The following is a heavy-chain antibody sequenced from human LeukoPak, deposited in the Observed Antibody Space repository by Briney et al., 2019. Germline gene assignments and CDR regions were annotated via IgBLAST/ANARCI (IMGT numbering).Heavy chain of an antibody. D-gene: IGHD3-3*01. CDR3: ARRRGTIFGVVIRAPVWFDP. CDR2: IYYSGST. CDR1: SGSISSSSYY. Sequence: PSETLSLTCTVSSGSISSSSYYWGWIRQPPGKGLEWIGCIYYSGSTYYNPSLKSRVTISVDTSKNQFSLKLSSVTAADTAVYYCARRRGTIFGVVIRAPVWFDPWGQGTLVTVSS. V-gene: IGHV4-39*01. J-gene: IGHJ5*02.